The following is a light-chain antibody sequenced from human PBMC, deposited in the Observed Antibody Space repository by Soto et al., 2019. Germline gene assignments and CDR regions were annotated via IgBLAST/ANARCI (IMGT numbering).Light chain of an antibody. CDR3: QQYTSYGIYT. Sequence: DIQMTQSPSTLSASVGDRVTITCRASQRISSWLAWYQQKPGKAPKLLIYDASSLESWVPSRFSGSGSGKEFTLTISCLQPDDFATYYCQQYTSYGIYTFGQGTKLEIK. V-gene: IGKV1-5*01. CDR1: QRISSW. CDR2: DAS. J-gene: IGKJ2*01.